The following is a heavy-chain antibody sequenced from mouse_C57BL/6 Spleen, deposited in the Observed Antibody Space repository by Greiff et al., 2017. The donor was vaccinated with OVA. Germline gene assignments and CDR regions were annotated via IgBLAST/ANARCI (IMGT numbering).Heavy chain of an antibody. V-gene: IGHV3-6*01. CDR3: ARDHWDGFAY. Sequence: EVKLLESGPGLVKPSQSLSLTCSVTGYSITSGYYWNWIRQFPGNKLEWMGYISYDGSNNYNPSLKNRISITRDTSKNQFFLKLNSVTTEDTATYYCARDHWDGFAYWGQGTLVTVSA. CDR2: ISYDGSN. J-gene: IGHJ3*01. D-gene: IGHD4-1*01. CDR1: GYSITSGYY.